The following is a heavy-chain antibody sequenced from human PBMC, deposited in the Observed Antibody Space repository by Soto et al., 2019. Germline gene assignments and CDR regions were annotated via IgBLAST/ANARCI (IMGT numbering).Heavy chain of an antibody. Sequence: PGGSLRLSCAASGFTFRNYAMSWVRQAPGKGLEWVSDVTGGGDATHYADSVKGRLTMSRDNSQNTLYLQMNSLTAEDTAIYYCVKIDSWGCGWVRPFDYWGQGTPVTVSS. D-gene: IGHD6-19*01. CDR2: VTGGGDAT. CDR1: GFTFRNYA. CDR3: VKIDSWGCGWVRPFDY. V-gene: IGHV3-23*01. J-gene: IGHJ4*02.